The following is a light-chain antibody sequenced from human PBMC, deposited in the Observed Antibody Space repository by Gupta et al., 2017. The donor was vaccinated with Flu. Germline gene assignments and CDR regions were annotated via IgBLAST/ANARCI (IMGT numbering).Light chain of an antibody. J-gene: IGLJ3*02. CDR1: SSNIGAGYG. CDR2: GLS. V-gene: IGLV1-40*01. Sequence: VTSSCTGSSSNIGAGYGIHWYQQGPVTSPNLLIYGLSNRPSGVPARFSGSKSGTSASLSITGLHAEDEADYYCQSYDNSRRGWVFGGGTKLTVL. CDR3: QSYDNSRRGWV.